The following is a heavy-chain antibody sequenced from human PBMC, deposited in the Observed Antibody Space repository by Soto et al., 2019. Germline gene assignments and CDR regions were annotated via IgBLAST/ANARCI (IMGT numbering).Heavy chain of an antibody. D-gene: IGHD3-3*01. J-gene: IGHJ4*02. Sequence: VQLLQSGAEVKKPGASVKVSCKASGYTCTSYDINWVRQATGQGLEWMGWMNPNSGNPGYAQKFRGRVTMTRNTSISTAYMEMSSLSSEDTAVYDCAREKSGYYVYWGQGTLVTVSS. CDR3: AREKSGYYVY. V-gene: IGHV1-8*01. CDR2: MNPNSGNP. CDR1: GYTCTSYD.